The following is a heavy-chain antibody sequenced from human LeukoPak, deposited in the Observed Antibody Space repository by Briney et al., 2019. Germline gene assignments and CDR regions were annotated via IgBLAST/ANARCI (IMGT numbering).Heavy chain of an antibody. CDR1: GFTVSSNY. D-gene: IGHD6-13*01. CDR2: IYSGGST. CDR3: AKGIAAAAVYNWFDP. V-gene: IGHV3-53*01. J-gene: IGHJ5*02. Sequence: GGSLRLSCAASGFTVSSNYMSWVRQAPGKGLEWVSVIYSGGSTYYADSVKGRFTISRDNSKNTLYLQMNSLRAEDTAVYYCAKGIAAAAVYNWFDPWGQGTLVTVSS.